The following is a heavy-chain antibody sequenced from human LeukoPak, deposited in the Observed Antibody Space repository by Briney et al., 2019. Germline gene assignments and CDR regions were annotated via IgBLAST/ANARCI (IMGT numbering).Heavy chain of an antibody. CDR2: INPNSGGT. CDR3: ARTPRIQLHTNDY. CDR1: GYTLTGYY. Sequence: ASVKVSCKASGYTLTGYYMHWVRQAPGQGLEWMGWINPNSGGTNYAQKFQGRVTMTRDTSISTAYMELSRLRSDDTAVYYCARTPRIQLHTNDYWGQGTLVTVSS. V-gene: IGHV1-2*02. D-gene: IGHD5-18*01. J-gene: IGHJ4*02.